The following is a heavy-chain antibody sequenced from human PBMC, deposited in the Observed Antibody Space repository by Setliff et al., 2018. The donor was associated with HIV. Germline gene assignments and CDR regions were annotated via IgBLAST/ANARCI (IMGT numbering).Heavy chain of an antibody. D-gene: IGHD3-9*01. CDR1: GYTFTNYG. J-gene: IGHJ5*02. CDR2: ISAYNGNT. CDR3: ARDPAFRRYYDILTGYSPSWFDP. V-gene: IGHV1-18*01. Sequence: ASVKVSCKASGYTFTNYGINWVRQAPGQGLEGMGWISAYNGNTNHAQKLQGRVTMTTDTSTSTAYMELRSLRSDDTAVYYCARDPAFRRYYDILTGYSPSWFDPWGQGTLVTVSS.